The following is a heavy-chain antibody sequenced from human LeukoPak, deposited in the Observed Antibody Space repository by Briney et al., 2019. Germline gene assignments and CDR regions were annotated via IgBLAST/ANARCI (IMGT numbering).Heavy chain of an antibody. CDR2: ISSGCGDK. J-gene: IGHJ4*02. V-gene: IGHV3-21*04. D-gene: IGHD4-23*01. CDR1: GFTVSIYS. Sequence: GGSLRLSCAASGFTVSIYSMNWVRQAPGKGLEWVSRISSGCGDKHYADSVKGRFTISRDNAKNSLDLQMDSLRGEDTAVYYCARDGGCDYGGNLDYWGQGTLVTVSS. CDR3: ARDGGCDYGGNLDY.